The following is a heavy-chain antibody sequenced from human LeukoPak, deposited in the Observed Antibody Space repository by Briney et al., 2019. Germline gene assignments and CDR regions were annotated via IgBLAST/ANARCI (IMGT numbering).Heavy chain of an antibody. CDR2: INPSGGSP. CDR1: GYTFTGYY. J-gene: IGHJ5*02. CDR3: ARGGFGLGVGGTKGLNWFDP. Sequence: ASVKVSCKASGYTFTGYYMHWVRQAPGQGLEWMARINPSGGSPSYAQRFQGRVTMTRDTATSTVYMELNSLRSEGTAVYYCARGGFGLGVGGTKGLNWFDPWGQGTLVTVSS. V-gene: IGHV1-46*01. D-gene: IGHD1-26*01.